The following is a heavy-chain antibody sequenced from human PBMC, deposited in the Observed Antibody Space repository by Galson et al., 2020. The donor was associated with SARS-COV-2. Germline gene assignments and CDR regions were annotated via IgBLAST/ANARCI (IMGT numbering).Heavy chain of an antibody. CDR3: AKELKEGATDY. V-gene: IGHV3-33*06. J-gene: IGHJ4*02. Sequence: RGSLRLSSAASGFTFSNYAMHWVRQAPGKGLEWVAVIWYDGNNKYYADSVKGRFTISRDNSKNTLYLQINSLRVEDTAIYYCAKELKEGATDYWGQGTLVTVSS. D-gene: IGHD1-26*01. CDR2: IWYDGNNK. CDR1: GFTFSNYA.